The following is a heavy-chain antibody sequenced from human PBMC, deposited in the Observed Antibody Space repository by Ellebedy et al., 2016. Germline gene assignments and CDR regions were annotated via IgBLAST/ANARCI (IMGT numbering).Heavy chain of an antibody. V-gene: IGHV3-23*01. Sequence: GGSLRLSCAASGLTFSSHTMTWVRQAPAKGLEWVSTSTPNGNTVYADSVKGRFTVSRDNSKSTLYLEMNNLRAEDTAVYYCAKGRGIPDCWGQGTLVTVSS. J-gene: IGHJ4*02. D-gene: IGHD2-21*01. CDR1: GLTFSSHT. CDR3: AKGRGIPDC. CDR2: STPNGNT.